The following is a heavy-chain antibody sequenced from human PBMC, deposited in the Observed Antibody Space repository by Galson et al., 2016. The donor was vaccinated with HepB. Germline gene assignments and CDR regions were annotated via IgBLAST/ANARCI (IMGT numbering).Heavy chain of an antibody. J-gene: IGHJ6*02. Sequence: PALVKPTQTLTLTCTFSGFSLTTSGICVDWIRQAPGKALEWLARVDWDDDKYYSTSLKTRLTISKDTSKNQVVLRMTNMDPVDTATYYCARGMGAPPGRLDVWGQGTTVAVYS. V-gene: IGHV2-70*11. CDR3: ARGMGAPPGRLDV. D-gene: IGHD1-26*01. CDR1: GFSLTTSGIC. CDR2: VDWDDDK.